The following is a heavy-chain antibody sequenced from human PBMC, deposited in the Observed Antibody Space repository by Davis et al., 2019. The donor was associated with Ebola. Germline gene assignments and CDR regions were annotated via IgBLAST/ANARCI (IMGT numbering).Heavy chain of an antibody. CDR3: ARGGVAYSDLDY. D-gene: IGHD2-21*01. J-gene: IGHJ4*02. Sequence: ASVKVSCKASGYTFTNYAIHWVRQATGQGLEWMGWMNPNSGNTGYAQKFQGRVTMTRENSMSTAYMELSSLRSEDTAVYFCARGGVAYSDLDYWGQGTLVAVSS. V-gene: IGHV1-8*02. CDR1: GYTFTNYA. CDR2: MNPNSGNT.